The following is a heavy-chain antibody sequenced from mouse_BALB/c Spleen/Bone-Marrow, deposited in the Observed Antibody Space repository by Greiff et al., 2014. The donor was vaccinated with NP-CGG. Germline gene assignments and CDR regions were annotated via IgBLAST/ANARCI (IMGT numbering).Heavy chain of an antibody. J-gene: IGHJ4*01. V-gene: IGHV1-82*01. CDR3: ARSACYGSSYGAMDY. Sequence: VQLQQSGPELVKPGASVKISCTGSGYAFSSSWMNWVKQRPGQGLEWIGRIYPGDGDTNSNGRFKGKATLTADISSNTAYMQLSSLTSVDSAVYVCARSACYGSSYGAMDYWGQGTSVTVSS. D-gene: IGHD1-1*01. CDR1: GYAFSSSW. CDR2: IYPGDGDT.